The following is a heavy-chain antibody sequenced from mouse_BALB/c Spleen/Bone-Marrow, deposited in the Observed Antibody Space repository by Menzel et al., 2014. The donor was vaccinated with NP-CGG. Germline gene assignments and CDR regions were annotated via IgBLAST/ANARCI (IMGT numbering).Heavy chain of an antibody. CDR1: GYAFTNYL. D-gene: IGHD2-1*01. V-gene: IGHV1-54*01. J-gene: IGHJ4*01. Sequence: VQLVESGAELVRPGTSVKVSCKASGYAFTNYLIEWIKKRPGQGLEWIGVINPGSGGTNYNEKFKGKATLTADKSSSTAYMQLSSLTSDDSAVYFCARGDLYYGNLYAMDYRGQGTSVTVSS. CDR2: INPGSGGT. CDR3: ARGDLYYGNLYAMDY.